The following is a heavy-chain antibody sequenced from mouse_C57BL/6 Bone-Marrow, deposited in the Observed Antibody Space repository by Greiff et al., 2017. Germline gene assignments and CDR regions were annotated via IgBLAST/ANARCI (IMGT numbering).Heavy chain of an antibody. CDR2: LYPGDGDT. CDR1: GYAFSSYW. Sequence: VKLVESGAELVQPGASVKISCKASGYAFSSYWMNWVQQRPGKGLEWIGQLYPGDGDTNYNGKFKGKATLTADKSSSTAYMQLSSLTSEDSAVYFCARGLRSFAYWGQGTLVTVAA. CDR3: ARGLRSFAY. D-gene: IGHD1-1*01. V-gene: IGHV1-80*01. J-gene: IGHJ3*01.